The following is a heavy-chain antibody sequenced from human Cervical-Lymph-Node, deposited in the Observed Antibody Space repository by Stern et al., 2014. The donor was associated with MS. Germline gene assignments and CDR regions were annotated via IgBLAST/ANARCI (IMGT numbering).Heavy chain of an antibody. V-gene: IGHV7-4-1*02. J-gene: IGHJ4*02. CDR3: ARDPHDYGDRFDY. CDR2: IHTNPGNP. Sequence: VQLEAGSELMKPGASVKVSCKASGYSFTHFALNWVRHAPGQGLQWMGWIHTNPGNPSYAQAFTGRFVFSWDTSVSTAYLQISSLKAEDTAVYYCARDPHDYGDRFDYWGQGTLVTVSS. D-gene: IGHD4-17*01. CDR1: GYSFTHFA.